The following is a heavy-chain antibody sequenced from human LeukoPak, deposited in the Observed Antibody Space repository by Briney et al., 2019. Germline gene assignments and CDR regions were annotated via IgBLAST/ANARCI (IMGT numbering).Heavy chain of an antibody. CDR1: GFTVSSNY. CDR2: IYSGGST. Sequence: GGSLRLSCAASGFTVSSNYMSWVRQAPGKGLEWVSVIYSGGSTYYADSVKGRFTISRDNSKNTLYLQMNSLRAEDTAIYYCARDLFGSWYVDYWGQGTLVTVSS. V-gene: IGHV3-66*01. J-gene: IGHJ4*02. D-gene: IGHD6-13*01. CDR3: ARDLFGSWYVDY.